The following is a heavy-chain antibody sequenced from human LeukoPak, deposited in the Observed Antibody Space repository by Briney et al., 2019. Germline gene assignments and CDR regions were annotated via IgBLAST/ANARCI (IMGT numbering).Heavy chain of an antibody. D-gene: IGHD5-18*01. CDR2: INHSGST. V-gene: IGHV4-34*01. J-gene: IGHJ6*02. CDR3: ARHDTAMATDYGMDV. Sequence: ASETLSLTCAVYGGSFSGYYWSWIRQPPGKGLEWIGEINHSGSTNYNPSLKSRVTISVDTSKNQFSLKLSSVTAADTAVYYCARHDTAMATDYGMDVWGQGTTVTVSS. CDR1: GGSFSGYY.